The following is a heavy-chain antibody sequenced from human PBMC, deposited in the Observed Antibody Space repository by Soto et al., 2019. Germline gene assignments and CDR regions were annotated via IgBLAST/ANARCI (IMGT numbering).Heavy chain of an antibody. V-gene: IGHV4-34*01. CDR2: INHSGST. CDR1: GGSFSGYY. Sequence: PSETLSLTCAVYGGSFSGYYWSWIRQPPGKGLEWIGEINHSGSTNYNPSLKSRVTISVDTSKNQFSLKLSSVTAADTAVYYCARVPIGWYLVPHNYFDYWGQGTLVTVSS. D-gene: IGHD6-19*01. CDR3: ARVPIGWYLVPHNYFDY. J-gene: IGHJ4*02.